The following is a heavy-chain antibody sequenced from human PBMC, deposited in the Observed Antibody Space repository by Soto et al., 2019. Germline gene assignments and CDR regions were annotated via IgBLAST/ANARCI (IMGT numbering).Heavy chain of an antibody. CDR2: IYYSGST. V-gene: IGHV4-31*03. J-gene: IGHJ5*02. Sequence: QVQLQESGPGLVKPSQTLSLTCTVSGGSISSGGYYWSWIRQHPGKGLEWIGYIYYSGSTYYNPSLKSRVTIPVDTSKNQFSLKLSSVTAADTAVYYCAREGLRGYDFWSGYYGAWGQGTLVTVSS. D-gene: IGHD3-3*01. CDR3: AREGLRGYDFWSGYYGA. CDR1: GGSISSGGYY.